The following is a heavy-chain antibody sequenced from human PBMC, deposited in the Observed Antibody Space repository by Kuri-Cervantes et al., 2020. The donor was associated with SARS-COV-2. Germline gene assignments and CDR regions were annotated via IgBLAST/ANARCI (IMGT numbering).Heavy chain of an antibody. CDR1: GGTFSSYA. CDR2: IIPLFGTT. D-gene: IGHD2-2*01. CDR3: ARDHCSSTSCYLDYYMDV. J-gene: IGHJ6*03. Sequence: SVKVSCKASGGTFSSYAVTWVRQAPGRGFEWMGRIIPLFGTTIYAQKFQGRVTITRNTSISTAYMELSSLRSEDTAVYYCARDHCSSTSCYLDYYMDVWGKGTTVTVSS. V-gene: IGHV1-69*05.